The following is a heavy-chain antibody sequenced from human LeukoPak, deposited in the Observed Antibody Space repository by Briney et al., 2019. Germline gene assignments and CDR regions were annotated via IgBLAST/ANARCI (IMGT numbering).Heavy chain of an antibody. D-gene: IGHD6-6*01. J-gene: IGHJ6*03. CDR2: INHSGST. Sequence: SETLSLTCAVSGGSISSSNWWSWVRQPPGKGLEWIGEINHSGSTNYNPSLKSRVTISVDTSKNQFSLKLSSVTAADTAVYYCARIRYSSSSGRYYYMDVWGKGTTVTVSS. V-gene: IGHV4-4*02. CDR1: GGSISSSNW. CDR3: ARIRYSSSSGRYYYMDV.